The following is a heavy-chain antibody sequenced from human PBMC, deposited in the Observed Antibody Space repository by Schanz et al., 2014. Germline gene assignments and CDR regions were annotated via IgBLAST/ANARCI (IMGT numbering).Heavy chain of an antibody. V-gene: IGHV3-74*02. D-gene: IGHD3-10*01. J-gene: IGHJ5*02. CDR3: ARPALWFGDNCFDP. Sequence: EVQLVESGGGLVQPGGSLRLSCAASGFTFSTSTMHWVRQAPGKGLVWVSRIKSDGSSTSYADSVKGRFTISRDNAKNTLYLQMNSLRAEDTAVYYCARPALWFGDNCFDPWGQGTLVTVSS. CDR2: IKSDGSST. CDR1: GFTFSTST.